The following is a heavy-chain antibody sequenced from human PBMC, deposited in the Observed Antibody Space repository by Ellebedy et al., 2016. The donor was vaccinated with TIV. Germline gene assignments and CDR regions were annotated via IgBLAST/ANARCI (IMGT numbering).Heavy chain of an antibody. Sequence: GESLKISCAASGFSFNSYAMSWVRQAPGKGLEWVSTISNTGSRTYYADSVEGRFIISRDNSKRTLFLQMNNLRAEDTAVYYCAKDRPSDYWGQGTLVTVSS. V-gene: IGHV3-23*01. J-gene: IGHJ4*02. CDR2: ISNTGSRT. CDR1: GFSFNSYA. CDR3: AKDRPSDY.